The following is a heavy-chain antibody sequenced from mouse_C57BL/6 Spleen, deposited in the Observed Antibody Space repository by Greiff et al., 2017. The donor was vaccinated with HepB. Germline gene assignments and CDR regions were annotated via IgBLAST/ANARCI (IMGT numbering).Heavy chain of an antibody. V-gene: IGHV1-82*01. CDR3: ARSDYSITHAMDY. J-gene: IGHJ4*01. D-gene: IGHD2-5*01. Sequence: QVQLQQSGPELVKPGASVKISCKASGYAFSSSWMNWVKQRPGKGLEWIGRIYPGDGDTNYNGKFKGKATLTADKSSSTAYMQLSSLTSEDSAVYFCARSDYSITHAMDYWGQGTSVTVSS. CDR1: GYAFSSSW. CDR2: IYPGDGDT.